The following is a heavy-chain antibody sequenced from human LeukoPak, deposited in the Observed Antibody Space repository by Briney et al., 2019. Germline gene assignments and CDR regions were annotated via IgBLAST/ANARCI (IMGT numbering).Heavy chain of an antibody. Sequence: RTGGSLRLSCAASGNYWMHWVRQVPGKGLVWVSHINSDGSRTNYADSVKGRFTVSRDNAKNMLYLQVNSLRAEDTAVYYCARVRGESPRWFDPWGQGTLVTVSS. D-gene: IGHD3-10*01. CDR1: GNYW. V-gene: IGHV3-74*01. J-gene: IGHJ5*02. CDR2: INSDGSRT. CDR3: ARVRGESPRWFDP.